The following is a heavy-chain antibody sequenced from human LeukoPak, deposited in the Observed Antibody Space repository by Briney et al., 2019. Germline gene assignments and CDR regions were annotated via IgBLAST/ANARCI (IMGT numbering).Heavy chain of an antibody. V-gene: IGHV3-23*01. D-gene: IGHD3-22*01. CDR2: ISGSGGST. CDR1: GVTFSSYA. J-gene: IGHJ4*02. Sequence: PGGSLRLSCAATGVTFSSYAMSWVRQAPGKGLEWVSAISGSGGSTYYADSVKGRFTISRDNSKNTLYLQMDSLRAEDTAVYYCAKEGYYDSSGYWGQGTLVTVSS. CDR3: AKEGYYDSSGY.